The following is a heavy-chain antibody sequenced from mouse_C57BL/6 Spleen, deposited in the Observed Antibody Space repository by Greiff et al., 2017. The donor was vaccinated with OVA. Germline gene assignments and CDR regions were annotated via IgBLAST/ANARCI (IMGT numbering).Heavy chain of an antibody. V-gene: IGHV1-69*01. J-gene: IGHJ1*03. CDR1: GYTFTSYW. D-gene: IGHD1-1*01. Sequence: QVQLQQPGAELVMPGASVKLSCKASGYTFTSYWMHWVKQRPGQGLEWIGEIDPSDSYTNYNQKFKGKSTLTVDKSSSTAYMQLSSLTSEDSAVYYCARRGYYGTVYWYFDVWGTGTTVTVSS. CDR2: IDPSDSYT. CDR3: ARRGYYGTVYWYFDV.